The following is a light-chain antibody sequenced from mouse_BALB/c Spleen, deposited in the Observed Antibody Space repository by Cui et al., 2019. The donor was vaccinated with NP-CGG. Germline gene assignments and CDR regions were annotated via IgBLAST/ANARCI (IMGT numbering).Light chain of an antibody. CDR2: GTN. Sequence: QAGVTQESALTTSPGETITLTCRSNTGAVTTSNYANWVQEKPDHLFTGLIGGTNNRAPGVPARFSGSLIGDKAALTITGAQTEDDAIYFCALWYSNHWVFGGGTKLTVL. CDR3: ALWYSNHWV. V-gene: IGLV1*01. CDR1: TGAVTTSNY. J-gene: IGLJ1*01.